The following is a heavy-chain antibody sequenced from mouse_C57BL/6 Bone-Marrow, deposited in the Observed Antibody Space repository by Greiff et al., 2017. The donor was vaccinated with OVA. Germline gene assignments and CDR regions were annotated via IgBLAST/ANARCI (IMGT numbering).Heavy chain of an antibody. CDR2: IDPENGDT. D-gene: IGHD2-3*01. CDR3: TTGFYDGYH. J-gene: IGHJ2*01. CDR1: GFNIKDDY. V-gene: IGHV14-4*01. Sequence: LVESGAELVRPGASVKLSCTASGFNIKDDYMHWVKQRPEQGLEWIGWIDPENGDTEYASKFQGKATITADTSSNTAYLQLSSLTSEDTAVYYCTTGFYDGYHWGQGTTLTVSS.